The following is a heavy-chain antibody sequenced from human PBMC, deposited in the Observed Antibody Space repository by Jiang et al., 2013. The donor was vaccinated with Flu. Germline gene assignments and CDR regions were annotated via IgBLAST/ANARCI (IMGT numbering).Heavy chain of an antibody. Sequence: SYGMHWVRQAPGKGLEWVAVISYDGSNKYYADSVKGRFTISRDNSKNTLYLQMNSLRAEDTAVYYCANAFYWGQGTLVTVSS. CDR2: ISYDGSNK. CDR1: SYG. CDR3: ANAFY. V-gene: IGHV3-30*18. J-gene: IGHJ4*02. D-gene: IGHD3-3*02.